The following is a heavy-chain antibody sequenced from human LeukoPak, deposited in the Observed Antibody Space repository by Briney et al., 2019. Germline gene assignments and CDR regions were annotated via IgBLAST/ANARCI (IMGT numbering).Heavy chain of an antibody. J-gene: IGHJ4*02. Sequence: GGSLRVSCAASGFTVSSHVMNWVRQTPGKGLEWVSAISGSGGSTYYADSVKGRFSISKYKSKNTLFLQMNSLEAEDTAVYYCAKEDMGYIDYWGRGNRVTVSS. CDR1: GFTVSSHV. CDR3: AKEDMGYIDY. D-gene: IGHD2-15*01. V-gene: IGHV3-23*01. CDR2: ISGSGGST.